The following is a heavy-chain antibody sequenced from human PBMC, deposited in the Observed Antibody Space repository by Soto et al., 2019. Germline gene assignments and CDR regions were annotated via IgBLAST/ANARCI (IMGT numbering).Heavy chain of an antibody. Sequence: GGSLRLSCAASGFTVSSNYMSWVRQAPGKGLEWVPVIYSGGSTYYADSVKGRFTISRDNSKNTLYLQMNSLRAEDTDVYYCASRVYYGMDVCGQGTTVTVYS. CDR1: GFTVSSNY. CDR3: ASRVYYGMDV. V-gene: IGHV3-53*01. CDR2: IYSGGST. J-gene: IGHJ6*02.